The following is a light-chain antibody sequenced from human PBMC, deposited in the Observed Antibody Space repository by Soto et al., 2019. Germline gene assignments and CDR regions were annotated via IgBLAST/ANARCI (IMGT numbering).Light chain of an antibody. Sequence: ETVLSQSPATLCLSPGERATLSCRASQSVSSYLAWYQQKPGQAPRLLIYDASNRATGIPARFSGSGSGTDFTLTISSLQTEDVAVYYCQQYYSPPWTFGQGTKVDIK. CDR2: DAS. V-gene: IGKV3-11*01. CDR3: QQYYSPPWT. CDR1: QSVSSY. J-gene: IGKJ1*01.